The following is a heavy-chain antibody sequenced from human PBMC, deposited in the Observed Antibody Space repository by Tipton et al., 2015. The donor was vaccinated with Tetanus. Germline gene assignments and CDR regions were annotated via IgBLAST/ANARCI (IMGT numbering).Heavy chain of an antibody. J-gene: IGHJ2*01. CDR2: ITYSRAT. CDR3: ARERIRLIGEVIFRFCDV. D-gene: IGHD3-3*02. Sequence: TLSLTCSVSGASLSTSHWAWIRQPPGKGLEWIGKITYSRATNYNASLRSRVSMSLDTSTNQFSLRLTSATTADTAVYFCARERIRLIGEVIFRFCDVWGRGTLVTVSS. V-gene: IGHV4-59*01. CDR1: GASLSTSH.